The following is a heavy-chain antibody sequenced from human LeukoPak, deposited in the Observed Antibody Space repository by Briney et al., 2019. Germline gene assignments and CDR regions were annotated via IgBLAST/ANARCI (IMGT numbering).Heavy chain of an antibody. D-gene: IGHD2-2*01. CDR2: ISAYNGNT. CDR3: ARSRKYQLLSAFDI. V-gene: IGHV1-18*01. Sequence: ASVKVSCKASGYTFTSYGISWVRQAPGRGLEWMGWISAYNGNTNYAQKLQGRVTMTTDTSTSTAYMELRSLRSDDTAVYYCARSRKYQLLSAFDIWGQGTMVTVSS. CDR1: GYTFTSYG. J-gene: IGHJ3*02.